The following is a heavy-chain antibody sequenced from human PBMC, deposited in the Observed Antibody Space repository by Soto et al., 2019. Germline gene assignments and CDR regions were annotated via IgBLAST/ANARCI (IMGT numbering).Heavy chain of an antibody. V-gene: IGHV1-69*13. D-gene: IGHD6-13*01. J-gene: IGHJ1*01. CDR3: ARDQGPYSSSWYNKYFQH. Sequence: RASVKVSCKASGGTFSSYAISCVRQAPGQGLEWMGGIIPIFGTANYAQKFQGRVTITADESTSTAYMELSSLRSEDTAVYYCARDQGPYSSSWYNKYFQHWGQGTLVTVSS. CDR2: IIPIFGTA. CDR1: GGTFSSYA.